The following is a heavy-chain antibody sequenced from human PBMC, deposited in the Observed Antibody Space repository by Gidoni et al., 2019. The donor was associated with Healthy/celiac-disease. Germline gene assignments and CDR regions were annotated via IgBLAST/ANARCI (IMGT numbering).Heavy chain of an antibody. J-gene: IGHJ6*02. V-gene: IGHV1-18*04. CDR3: ARECVVARWFGNSCYYYYGMDV. D-gene: IGHD3-10*01. CDR1: GYTFTSYG. Sequence: QVQLVQSGAEVKKPGASVKVSCKASGYTFTSYGISWVRQAPGQGLEWMGWISAYNGNTNDAQKLQGRGTMTTDTSTSTAYMELRSLRSDDTAVYYCARECVVARWFGNSCYYYYGMDVWGQGTTVTVSS. CDR2: ISAYNGNT.